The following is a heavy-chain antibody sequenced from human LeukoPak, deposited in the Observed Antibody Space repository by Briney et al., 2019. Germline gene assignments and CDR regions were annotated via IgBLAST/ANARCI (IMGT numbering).Heavy chain of an antibody. J-gene: IGHJ4*02. V-gene: IGHV4-4*09. CDR2: IYTSGST. CDR1: GGSISSYY. D-gene: IGHD1-7*01. CDR3: ARHARNWNYDY. Sequence: PSETLSLTCTVSGGSISSYYWSWIRQPPGKGLEWIGYIYTSGSTNYNPSLKSRVTISVDTSKNQFSLKLSSVTAADTAVYYCARHARNWNYDYWGQGTLVTVSS.